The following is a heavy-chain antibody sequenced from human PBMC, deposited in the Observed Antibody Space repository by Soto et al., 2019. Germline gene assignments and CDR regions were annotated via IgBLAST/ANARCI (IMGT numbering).Heavy chain of an antibody. Sequence: PGESLKISCEGSGFSFSKYKIGWVRQMPGKGLEWMGIINPGDSDTRYSPTFQGQVTISADKSISTAYLQWSTLKASDTATYNCATFYGVSYYSYYGMDVWGQWTTVIVSS. J-gene: IGHJ6*02. D-gene: IGHD4-17*01. CDR2: INPGDSDT. CDR1: GFSFSKYK. CDR3: ATFYGVSYYSYYGMDV. V-gene: IGHV5-51*01.